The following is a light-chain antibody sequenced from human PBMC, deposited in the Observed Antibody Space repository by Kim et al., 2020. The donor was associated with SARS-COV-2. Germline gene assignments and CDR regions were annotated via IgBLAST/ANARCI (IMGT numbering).Light chain of an antibody. CDR2: WAS. Sequence: RATISCKSSQSILYTSNNKNYLAWYQQKPGQPPKLLIYWASIRESGVPDRFSGSGSGTDFTLTISSLQAEDVAVYYCQQYFRPWYTFGQGTKLEL. J-gene: IGKJ2*01. V-gene: IGKV4-1*01. CDR1: QSILYTSNNKNY. CDR3: QQYFRPWYT.